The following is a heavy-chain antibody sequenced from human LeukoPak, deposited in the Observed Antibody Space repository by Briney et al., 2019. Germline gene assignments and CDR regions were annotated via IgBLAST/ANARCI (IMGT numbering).Heavy chain of an antibody. CDR3: ARDDLDYGDYSAFDY. CDR1: GFTSSSYS. D-gene: IGHD4-17*01. Sequence: GGSLRLSCAASGFTSSSYSMNWVRQAPGKGLEWVSSISSSSSYIYYADSVKGRFTISRGNAKNSLYLQMNSLRAEDTAVYYCARDDLDYGDYSAFDYWGQGTLVTVSS. V-gene: IGHV3-21*01. J-gene: IGHJ4*02. CDR2: ISSSSSYI.